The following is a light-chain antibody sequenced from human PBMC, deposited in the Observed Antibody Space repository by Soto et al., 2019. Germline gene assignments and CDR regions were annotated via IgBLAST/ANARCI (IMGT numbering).Light chain of an antibody. CDR2: DDN. CDR3: GSWDSSLSAYV. CDR1: SSNIGGNS. Sequence: QSVLTQPPSVSAPPGQKVTISCSGTSSNIGGNSVSWYQQLPGTAPTLLIYDDNKRPSGIPDRFSGSKSGTSATLGITGFQTGDEADYYCGSWDSSLSAYVFGTGTKVTVL. J-gene: IGLJ1*01. V-gene: IGLV1-51*01.